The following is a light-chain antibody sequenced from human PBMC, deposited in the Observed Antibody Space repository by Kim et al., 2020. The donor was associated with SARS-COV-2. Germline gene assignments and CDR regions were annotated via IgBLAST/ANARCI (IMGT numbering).Light chain of an antibody. CDR1: SSDVGGYNY. J-gene: IGLJ2*01. V-gene: IGLV2-14*03. Sequence: PGPSITISSTGTSSDVGGYNYFSWYQQHPGKAPKLMIYDVSNRPSGVSNRFSGSKSGNTASLTISGLQAEDEADYYCSSYTSSSVVFGGGTQLTVL. CDR2: DVS. CDR3: SSYTSSSVV.